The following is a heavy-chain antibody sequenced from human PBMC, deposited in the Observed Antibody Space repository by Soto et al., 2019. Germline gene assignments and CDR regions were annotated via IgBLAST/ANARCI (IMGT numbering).Heavy chain of an antibody. Sequence: SQTLSLTCAISGDGVSRNTAAWNWIRSSPSRGLEWLGRTYYRSNWRHDYAVSVKSRITVNPDTSKNHFSLQLNSVTPDDTAVYYCARGVAGSGFDLWGQGTLVTVP. CDR3: ARGVAGSGFDL. V-gene: IGHV6-1*01. CDR1: GDGVSRNTAA. CDR2: TYYRSNWRH. D-gene: IGHD6-19*01. J-gene: IGHJ4*02.